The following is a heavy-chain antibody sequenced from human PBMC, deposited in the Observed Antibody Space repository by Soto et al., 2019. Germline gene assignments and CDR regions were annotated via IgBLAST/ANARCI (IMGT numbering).Heavy chain of an antibody. V-gene: IGHV1-58*01. CDR3: AANECGKAAY. CDR2: IVVGSGNT. Sequence: RRAREQGFEWIGWIVVGSGNTNYAQKFQERVTITGDMSTSTAYMGLRSLSSEDTAVYYWAANECGKAAYWGQACLVTV. D-gene: IGHD6-13*01. J-gene: IGHJ1*01.